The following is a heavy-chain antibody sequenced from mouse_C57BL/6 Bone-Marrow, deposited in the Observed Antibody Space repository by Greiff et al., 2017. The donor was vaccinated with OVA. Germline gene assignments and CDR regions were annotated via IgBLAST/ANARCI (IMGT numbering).Heavy chain of an antibody. CDR3: ARTLSYYGSRDWYFDV. CDR2: INPSNGGT. J-gene: IGHJ1*03. V-gene: IGHV1-53*01. Sequence: VQLQQPGTELVKPGASVKLSCKASGYTFTSYWMHWVKQRPGQGLEWIGNINPSNGGTNYNEKFKSKATLTVDKSSSTAYMQLSSLTSEDSAVYYCARTLSYYGSRDWYFDVWGTGTTVTVSS. D-gene: IGHD1-1*01. CDR1: GYTFTSYW.